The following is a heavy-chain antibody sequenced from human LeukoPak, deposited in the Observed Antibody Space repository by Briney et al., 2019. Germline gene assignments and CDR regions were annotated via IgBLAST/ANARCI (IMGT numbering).Heavy chain of an antibody. V-gene: IGHV3-21*01. J-gene: IGHJ4*02. CDR1: EFTFSTYH. CDR2: LSSSSSSFI. Sequence: GGSLSLSCAASEFTFSTYHMHWVRQAPGKGLEWVSSLSSSSSSFIYYADSVKGRFTISRDNAKNSLYLQMNSLRAEDTAVYYCARGTYWSPLDFDYWGQGTLVTVSS. CDR3: ARGTYWSPLDFDY. D-gene: IGHD3-10*01.